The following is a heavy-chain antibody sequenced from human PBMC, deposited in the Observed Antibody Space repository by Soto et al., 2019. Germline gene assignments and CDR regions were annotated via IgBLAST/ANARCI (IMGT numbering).Heavy chain of an antibody. V-gene: IGHV4-31*03. Sequence: QVQLQESGPGLVKPSQTLSLTCTVSGGSISSGGYYWSWIRQHPGKGPEWIGYIYYSGSTYYNPSLKSRVTISVDTSKNQFSLKLSSVTAADTAVYYCARDRDTAGYYGMDVWGQGTTVTVSS. J-gene: IGHJ6*02. D-gene: IGHD5-18*01. CDR3: ARDRDTAGYYGMDV. CDR2: IYYSGST. CDR1: GGSISSGGYY.